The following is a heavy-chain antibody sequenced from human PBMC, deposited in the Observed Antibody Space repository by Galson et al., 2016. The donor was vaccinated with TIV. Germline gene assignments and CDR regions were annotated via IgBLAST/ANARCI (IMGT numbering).Heavy chain of an antibody. V-gene: IGHV1-69*04. CDR1: GGTFSNYG. J-gene: IGHJ2*01. Sequence: SVKVSCKASGGTFSNYGFTWVRQAPGQGLEWMGRIVPMFGIVNYAQKFQGRVTIIADKSTSTAYMELSNLRSEATAVYYCATSHVTTVYWYFDLWGRGTLVTVS. CDR3: ATSHVTTVYWYFDL. D-gene: IGHD4-17*01. CDR2: IVPMFGIV.